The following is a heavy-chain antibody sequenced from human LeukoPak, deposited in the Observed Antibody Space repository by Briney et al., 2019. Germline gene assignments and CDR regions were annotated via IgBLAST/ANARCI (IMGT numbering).Heavy chain of an antibody. CDR3: AKGYWSGYSFDNWFDP. CDR2: IRYDGSNK. J-gene: IGHJ5*02. CDR1: GFTFSSYG. D-gene: IGHD3-3*01. V-gene: IGHV3-30*02. Sequence: KPGGSLRLSCAASGFTFSSYGMHWVRQAPGKGLEWVAFIRYDGSNKYYTDSVKGRFTISRDNSKNTLYLQMNSLRAEDTAVYYCAKGYWSGYSFDNWFDPWGEGTLVTVSS.